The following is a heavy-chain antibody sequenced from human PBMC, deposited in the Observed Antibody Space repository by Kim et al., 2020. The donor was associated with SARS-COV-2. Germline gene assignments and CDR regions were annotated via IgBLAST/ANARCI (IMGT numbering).Heavy chain of an antibody. Sequence: GGSLRLSCAASGFTVSSNYMSWVRQAPGKGLEWVSVIYSGGSTYYADSVKGRFTISRDNSKNTLYLQMNSLRAEDTAVYYCARDVGYYDILTGYRDYWGQGTLVTVSS. J-gene: IGHJ4*02. CDR3: ARDVGYYDILTGYRDY. V-gene: IGHV3-66*01. D-gene: IGHD3-9*01. CDR2: IYSGGST. CDR1: GFTVSSNY.